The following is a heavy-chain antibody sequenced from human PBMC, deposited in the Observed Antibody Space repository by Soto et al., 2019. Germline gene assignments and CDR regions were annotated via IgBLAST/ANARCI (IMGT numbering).Heavy chain of an antibody. D-gene: IGHD2-15*01. J-gene: IGHJ4*02. Sequence: GGSLRLSCAVSGFTFSTYAMHWVRQAPGKGLEWVAVISYDGSNKYYADSVKGRFTISRDNMLYLQMNSLRAEDTAVYYCARDQGRGITCHLDYWGQGTLVTVSS. V-gene: IGHV3-30-3*01. CDR1: GFTFSTYA. CDR2: ISYDGSNK. CDR3: ARDQGRGITCHLDY.